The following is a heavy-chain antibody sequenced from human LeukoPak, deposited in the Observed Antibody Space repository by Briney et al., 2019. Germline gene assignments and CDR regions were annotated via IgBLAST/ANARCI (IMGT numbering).Heavy chain of an antibody. V-gene: IGHV5-51*01. Sequence: GESLKISCKGSGYSFTSYWIGWVRQMPGKGLEWMGIIYPGDSDTRYSPSFQGQVTISADKSISTAYLQWSSLKASDTAMYYCARHARRDVYNSEPDYWGQGTLVTVSS. D-gene: IGHD5-24*01. CDR3: ARHARRDVYNSEPDY. CDR2: IYPGDSDT. J-gene: IGHJ4*02. CDR1: GYSFTSYW.